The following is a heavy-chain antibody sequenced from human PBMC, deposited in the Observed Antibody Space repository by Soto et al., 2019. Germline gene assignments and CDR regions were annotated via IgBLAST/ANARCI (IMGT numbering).Heavy chain of an antibody. CDR2: IYPGDSDT. CDR3: ARHSHDSSDFYGMDV. Sequence: GESLKISCKASGYIFSIYWIGWVRQMPGKGLEWMGIIYPGDSDTRYNPPVQGHVPTSADKSISTAYLQWSSLKASDPAMYYCARHSHDSSDFYGMDVWGQGTTVTVSS. D-gene: IGHD3-22*01. CDR1: GYIFSIYW. J-gene: IGHJ6*02. V-gene: IGHV5-51*01.